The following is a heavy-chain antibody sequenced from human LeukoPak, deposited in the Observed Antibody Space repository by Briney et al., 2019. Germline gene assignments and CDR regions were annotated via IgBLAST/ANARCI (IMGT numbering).Heavy chain of an antibody. CDR1: GYSISSGYY. V-gene: IGHV4-38-2*02. CDR2: IYHSGST. CDR3: ARKGGKLELHYYYMDV. Sequence: SETLSLTCTVSGYSISSGYYWGWIRQPPGKGLEWIGSIYHSGSTYYNPSLKSRVTISVAKSKNQFSLKLSSVTAADTAVYYCARKGGKLELHYYYMDVWGKGTTVTVSS. D-gene: IGHD1-7*01. J-gene: IGHJ6*03.